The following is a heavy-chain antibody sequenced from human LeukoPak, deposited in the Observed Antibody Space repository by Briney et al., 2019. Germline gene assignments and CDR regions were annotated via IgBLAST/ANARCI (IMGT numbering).Heavy chain of an antibody. CDR3: ARDQVWVAFRDGYNSNYFDY. Sequence: PGGSLRLSCAASGFTFSSYAMSWVRQAPGKGLEWVSAISGSGGSTYYADSVKGRFTISRDNSKNTLYLQMNSLRAEDTAVYYCARDQVWVAFRDGYNSNYFDYWGQGTLVTVSS. J-gene: IGHJ4*02. CDR2: ISGSGGST. CDR1: GFTFSSYA. D-gene: IGHD5-24*01. V-gene: IGHV3-23*01.